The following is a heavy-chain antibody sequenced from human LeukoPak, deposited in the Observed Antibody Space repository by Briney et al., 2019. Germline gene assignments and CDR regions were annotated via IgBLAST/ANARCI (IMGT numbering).Heavy chain of an antibody. CDR2: IWYDGSIK. Sequence: GGSLRLSCAASGFTFSSYGMHWVRQAPGKGLEWVAVIWYDGSIKYYADSVKGRFTISRDNSKNTLSLQMNSLRAEDTAVYYCARDIHIRDWGQGTLVTVSS. J-gene: IGHJ4*02. V-gene: IGHV3-33*01. CDR3: ARDIHIRD. CDR1: GFTFSSYG.